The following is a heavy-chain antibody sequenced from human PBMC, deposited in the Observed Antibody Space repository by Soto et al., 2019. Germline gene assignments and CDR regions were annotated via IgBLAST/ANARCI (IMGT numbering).Heavy chain of an antibody. D-gene: IGHD6-13*01. CDR3: ATHTPRSSSSLRYYYYGMDV. V-gene: IGHV1-3*01. CDR2: INAGNGNT. Sequence: ASVKVSCKASGYTFTSYAMHWVRQAPGQRLEWMGWINAGNGNTKYSQKFQGRVTITRDTSASTAYMELSSLRSEDTAVYYCATHTPRSSSSLRYYYYGMDVWGQGTTVTVSS. J-gene: IGHJ6*02. CDR1: GYTFTSYA.